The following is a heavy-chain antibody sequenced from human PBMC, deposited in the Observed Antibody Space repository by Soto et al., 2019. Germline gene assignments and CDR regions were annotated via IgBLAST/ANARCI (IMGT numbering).Heavy chain of an antibody. Sequence: GGSLRLSCAASGFTFSDYDMSWIRQAPGKGLEWASYISSNNSTIYYADSVKGRFTISRDNAKNSLYLQMNSLRAEDTAVYYCARHGLFAWGQGTLVTVSS. J-gene: IGHJ5*02. CDR3: ARHGLFA. V-gene: IGHV3-11*01. CDR2: ISSNNSTI. CDR1: GFTFSDYD. D-gene: IGHD2-21*01.